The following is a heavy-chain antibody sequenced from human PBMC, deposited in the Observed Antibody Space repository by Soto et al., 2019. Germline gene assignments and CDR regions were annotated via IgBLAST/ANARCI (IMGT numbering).Heavy chain of an antibody. CDR3: ARRVYGDYAAGCY. CDR1: GFTFSSYA. D-gene: IGHD4-17*01. J-gene: IGHJ4*02. Sequence: QVQLVESGGGVVQPGRSLRLSCAASGFTFSSYAMHWVRQAPGKGLEWVAVISYDGSNKYYADSVKGRFTISRDNSKNTLYLQMNSLRAEDTAVYYCARRVYGDYAAGCYWGQGTLVTVSS. V-gene: IGHV3-30-3*01. CDR2: ISYDGSNK.